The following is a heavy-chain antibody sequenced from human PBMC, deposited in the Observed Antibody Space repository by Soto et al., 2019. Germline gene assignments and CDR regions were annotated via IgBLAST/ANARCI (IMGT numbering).Heavy chain of an antibody. Sequence: PVWSLRLSCTASLFTFSSYAMSWVLQDPFKLLECFSAIIGSVGNTYYADSVKGRFTISRDNSKNTLYLQMNSLRAEDTAVYYFAKDPLGYCSGGSCYSDDYWGQGTLVTVSS. CDR2: IIGSVGNT. CDR3: AKDPLGYCSGGSCYSDDY. CDR1: LFTFSSYA. V-gene: IGHV3-23*01. J-gene: IGHJ4*02. D-gene: IGHD2-15*01.